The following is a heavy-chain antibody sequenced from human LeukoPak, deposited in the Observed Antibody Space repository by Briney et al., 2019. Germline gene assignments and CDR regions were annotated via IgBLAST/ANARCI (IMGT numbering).Heavy chain of an antibody. D-gene: IGHD3-16*02. CDR1: GGSFSGYY. V-gene: IGHV4-34*01. CDR3: ATYMITLGGVIVSS. J-gene: IGHJ5*02. Sequence: SETLSLTCAVYGGSFSGYYWSWIRQPPGKGLEWIGEINHSGSTDYNPSLKSRVTISVDTSKNQFSLKLSSVTAADTAVYYCATYMITLGGVIVSSWGQGTLVTVSS. CDR2: INHSGST.